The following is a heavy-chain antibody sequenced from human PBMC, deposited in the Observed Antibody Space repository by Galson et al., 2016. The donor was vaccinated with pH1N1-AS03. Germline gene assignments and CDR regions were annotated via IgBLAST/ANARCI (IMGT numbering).Heavy chain of an antibody. V-gene: IGHV1-46*01. CDR2: IDPSGGGT. J-gene: IGHJ4*02. D-gene: IGHD3-10*01. CDR3: VAYGSGTQAYFDY. Sequence: SVKVSGKASGYTFTRYYMHWVRQAPGQGLEWMGVIDPSGGGTTYAQKFHGRVTMTRDTSTTTAHMELSSLRSEDTAIYYCVAYGSGTQAYFDYWGQGTLVTVSS. CDR1: GYTFTRYY.